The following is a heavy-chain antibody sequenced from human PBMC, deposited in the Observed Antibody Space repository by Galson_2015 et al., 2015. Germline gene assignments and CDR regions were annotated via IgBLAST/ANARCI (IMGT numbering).Heavy chain of an antibody. CDR2: INAGNGNT. V-gene: IGHV1-3*01. J-gene: IGHJ6*02. Sequence: SVKVSCKASGYTFTSYAMHWVRQAPGQRLEWMGWINAGNGNTKYSQKFQGRVTITRDTSASTAYMELSSLRSEDTAVYYCAREGIKQWLVRDYYGMDVWGQGTTVTVSS. CDR1: GYTFTSYA. D-gene: IGHD6-19*01. CDR3: AREGIKQWLVRDYYGMDV.